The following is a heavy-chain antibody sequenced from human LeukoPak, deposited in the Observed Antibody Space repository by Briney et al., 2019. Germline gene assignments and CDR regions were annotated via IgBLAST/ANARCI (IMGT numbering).Heavy chain of an antibody. CDR3: ARGPYIMGN. CDR2: ITGGGGTT. CDR1: GFTFSNYA. D-gene: IGHD2-21*01. Sequence: QPGGSVTPFCAASGFTFSNYAMNWVRQAPGKGLEWVSGITGGGGTTYHADSVKGRFTISRDNSKNTLYLQMNSLSADDTAVYYCARGPYIMGNRGQATM. J-gene: IGHJ4*02. V-gene: IGHV3-23*01.